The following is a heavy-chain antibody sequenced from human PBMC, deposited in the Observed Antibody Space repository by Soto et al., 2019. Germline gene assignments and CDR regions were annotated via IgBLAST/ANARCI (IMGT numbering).Heavy chain of an antibody. D-gene: IGHD2-15*01. V-gene: IGHV3-21*01. J-gene: IGHJ4*02. Sequence: GGSLRLSCAASGFTFSSYSMNWVRQAPGKGLEWVSSISSSSSYIYYADSVKGRFTISRDNAKNSLYLQMNSLRAEDTAVYYCARDDCSGGSCYPEDYWGQGTLVTVSS. CDR3: ARDDCSGGSCYPEDY. CDR1: GFTFSSYS. CDR2: ISSSSSYI.